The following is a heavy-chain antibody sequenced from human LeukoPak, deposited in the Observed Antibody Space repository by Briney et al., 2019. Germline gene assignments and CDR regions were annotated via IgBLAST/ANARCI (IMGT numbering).Heavy chain of an antibody. CDR3: ASHEAIAVAGTPGDAYYYYYMDV. CDR1: GYTFTSYG. CDR2: ISAYNGNT. V-gene: IGHV1-18*01. D-gene: IGHD6-19*01. Sequence: ASVKVSCKASGYTFTSYGISWVRQAPGQGLEWMGWISAYNGNTNYAQKLQGRVTMTTDTSTSTAYMELSSLRSEDTAVYYCASHEAIAVAGTPGDAYYYYYMDVWGKGTTVTVSS. J-gene: IGHJ6*03.